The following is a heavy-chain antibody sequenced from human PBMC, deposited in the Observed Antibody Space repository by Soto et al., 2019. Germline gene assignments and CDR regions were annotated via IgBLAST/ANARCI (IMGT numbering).Heavy chain of an antibody. CDR1: GGTFSSYA. D-gene: IGHD2-21*02. J-gene: IGHJ5*02. Sequence: VASVKVSCKASGGTFSSYAISWVRQAPGQGLEWMGGIIPIFGTANYAQKFQGRVTITADKSTSTAYIELSSLRCEDTAVYYCARIMCGGDCYSSWIAPCKQGTQVTVSS. V-gene: IGHV1-69*06. CDR2: IIPIFGTA. CDR3: ARIMCGGDCYSSWIAP.